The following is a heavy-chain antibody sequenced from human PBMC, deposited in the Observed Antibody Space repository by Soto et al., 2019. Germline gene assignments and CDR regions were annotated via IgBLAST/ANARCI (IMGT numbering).Heavy chain of an antibody. V-gene: IGHV3-48*01. CDR3: ASSSVESYYYYMDV. Sequence: PGGSLRLSCAASGFTFSSYSMNWVRQAPGKGLEWVSYISSSSSTIYYADSVKGRFTISRDNAKNSLYLQMNSLRAEDTAVYYCASSSVESYYYYMDVWGKGTTVTVS. CDR1: GFTFSSYS. J-gene: IGHJ6*03. CDR2: ISSSSSTI.